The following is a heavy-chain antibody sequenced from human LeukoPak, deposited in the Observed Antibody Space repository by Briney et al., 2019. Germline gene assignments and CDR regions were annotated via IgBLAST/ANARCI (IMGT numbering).Heavy chain of an antibody. CDR3: ARAFTTFVVVIALEY. CDR2: ISAYNGNT. CDR1: GYTFTSYG. Sequence: GSSVKVSCKASGYTFTSYGISWVRQAPGQGLEWMGWISAYNGNTNYAQKLQGRVTMTTDTSTSTAYMELRSLRSDDTAVYFCARAFTTFVVVIALEYWGQGSLVTVSS. V-gene: IGHV1-18*01. J-gene: IGHJ4*02. D-gene: IGHD2-21*01.